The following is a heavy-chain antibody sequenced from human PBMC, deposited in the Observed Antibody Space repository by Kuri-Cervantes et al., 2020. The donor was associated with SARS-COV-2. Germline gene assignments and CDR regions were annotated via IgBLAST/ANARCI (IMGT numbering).Heavy chain of an antibody. Sequence: GGSLRLSCAASGFTVSSNEMSWVRQAPGKGLEWVSSISGGSTYYADSRKGRFTISRDNSKNTLHLQMNSLRAEDTAVYYCAKGGPVEREDAFDIWGQGTMVTVSS. J-gene: IGHJ3*02. D-gene: IGHD4-23*01. CDR3: AKGGPVEREDAFDI. CDR2: ISGGST. V-gene: IGHV3-38-3*01. CDR1: GFTVSSNE.